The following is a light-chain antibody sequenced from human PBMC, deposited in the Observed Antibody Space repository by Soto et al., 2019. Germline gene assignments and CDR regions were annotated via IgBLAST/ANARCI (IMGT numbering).Light chain of an antibody. CDR3: QQHANWPLT. J-gene: IGKJ4*01. CDR1: QSVSRNY. Sequence: EIVLTQSPGTLSLSPGERATLSCRASQSVSRNYLVWYQQKPGQAPRLLTYGASGRATGIPDRFSGSGSGTDFTLTVSSLEPEDFAVYYCQQHANWPLTFGGGTKVDIK. V-gene: IGKV3-20*01. CDR2: GAS.